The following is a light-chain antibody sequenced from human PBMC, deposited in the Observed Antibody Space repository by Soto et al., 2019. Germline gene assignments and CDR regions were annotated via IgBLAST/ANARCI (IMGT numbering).Light chain of an antibody. CDR1: QTISSW. Sequence: IQMTQSPSSVSASVGDRVTITCRASQTISSWLAWYQQKPGKAPKLLIYKASTLKSGVPSRFSGSGSGTEFTLTISSLQSEDFAVYYCQQYNNWPLQTFGQGTKVDI. J-gene: IGKJ1*01. CDR3: QQYNNWPLQT. V-gene: IGKV1-5*03. CDR2: KAS.